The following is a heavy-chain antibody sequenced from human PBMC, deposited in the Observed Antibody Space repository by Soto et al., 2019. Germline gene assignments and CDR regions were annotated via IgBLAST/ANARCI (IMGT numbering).Heavy chain of an antibody. V-gene: IGHV3-23*01. D-gene: IGHD3-16*01. CDR3: AKGTDYHWGNYFDH. Sequence: EVQLLESGGGLVQPGGSLRLSCAASGFTFSTHGMTWVRQAPGKGLEWVSDIGGTGSVTFYADSVKGRFSISRDNSKNTLYLQMNSLRAEDTAIYYCAKGTDYHWGNYFDHWGQGILVTVSS. J-gene: IGHJ4*02. CDR1: GFTFSTHG. CDR2: IGGTGSVT.